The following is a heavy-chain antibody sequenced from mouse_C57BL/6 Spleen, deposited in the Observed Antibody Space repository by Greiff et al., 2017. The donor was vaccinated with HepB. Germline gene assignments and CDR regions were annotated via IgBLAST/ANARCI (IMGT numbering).Heavy chain of an antibody. V-gene: IGHV14-1*01. Sequence: EVQLQQSGAELVRPGASVKLSCTASGFNIKDYYMHWVKQRPEQGLEWIGRIDPEDGDTEYAPKFQGKATMTADTSSNTAYLQLRSLTSEDTAVYYLTTVVAPYAMDYWGQGTAVTVSS. CDR2: IDPEDGDT. D-gene: IGHD1-1*01. CDR1: GFNIKDYY. CDR3: TTVVAPYAMDY. J-gene: IGHJ4*01.